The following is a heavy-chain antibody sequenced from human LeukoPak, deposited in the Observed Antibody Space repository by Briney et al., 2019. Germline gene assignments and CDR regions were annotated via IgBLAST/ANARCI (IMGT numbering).Heavy chain of an antibody. D-gene: IGHD2-2*01. CDR3: ARVTSDYIVVVPAARDSSDYYMDV. Sequence: SETLSLTCSLSGGSISVGDYYWSWIRQAPGRALEWIGFFRYSGNSYYNPSLKSRVTISVDRSKNQFSLKLSSVTAADTAVYYCARVTSDYIVVVPAARDSSDYYMDVWGKGTTVTVSS. CDR1: GGSISVGDYY. J-gene: IGHJ6*03. V-gene: IGHV4-30-4*01. CDR2: FRYSGNS.